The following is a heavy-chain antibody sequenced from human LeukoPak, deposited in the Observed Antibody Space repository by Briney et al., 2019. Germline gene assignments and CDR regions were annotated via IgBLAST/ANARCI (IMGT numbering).Heavy chain of an antibody. CDR3: ARGGWELLRSGYYYYYGMDV. D-gene: IGHD1-26*01. J-gene: IGHJ6*02. Sequence: SQTLSLTCAISGDSVSSNSAAWNWIRQSPSRGLEWLGRTYYRSKWYNDYAVSVKSRITISPDTSKNQFSLQLNSVTPEDTAVYYCARGGWELLRSGYYYYYGMDVWGQGTTVTVSS. V-gene: IGHV6-1*01. CDR2: TYYRSKWYN. CDR1: GDSVSSNSAA.